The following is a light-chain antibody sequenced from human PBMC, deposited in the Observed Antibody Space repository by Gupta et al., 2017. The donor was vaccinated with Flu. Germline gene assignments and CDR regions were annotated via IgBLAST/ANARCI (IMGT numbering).Light chain of an antibody. J-gene: IGLJ2*01. Sequence: QSALTQPPSVSGTPGQRVAISCSGRNSNIGENFVYWYQKVPGAAPKLLIYRSDQRPSGVPDRFSGSKSGTSASLAVSALRSEDEADYYCAAWDANLNNWIFGGGTKLTVL. CDR1: NSNIGENF. CDR3: AAWDANLNNWI. V-gene: IGLV1-47*01. CDR2: RSD.